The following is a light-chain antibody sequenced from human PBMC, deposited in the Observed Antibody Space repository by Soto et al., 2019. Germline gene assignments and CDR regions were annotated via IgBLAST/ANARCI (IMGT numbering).Light chain of an antibody. J-gene: IGLJ3*02. Sequence: QSVLTQPPSASGTPGQRVTISCSGSSSNIGINTVNWYQQLPGTAPTLLIYYNNQRPSGVPDRFSGSKSGTSASLAISGLQSEDEAHYYCAAWDDSLYGWVFGGGTKLTVL. V-gene: IGLV1-44*01. CDR1: SSNIGINT. CDR3: AAWDDSLYGWV. CDR2: YNN.